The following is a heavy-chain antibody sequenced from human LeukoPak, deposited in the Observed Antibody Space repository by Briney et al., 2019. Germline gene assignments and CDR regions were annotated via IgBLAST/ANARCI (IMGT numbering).Heavy chain of an antibody. J-gene: IGHJ1*01. D-gene: IGHD6-19*01. CDR3: ARGGWYPESFQH. Sequence: PSETLSLTCAVYGGSFSGYYWSWIRQPPGKGLEWIGEINHSGSTNYNPSLKSRVTISVDTSKNQFSLKLSSVTAADTAVYYCARGGWYPESFQHWGQGTLVTVSS. V-gene: IGHV4-34*01. CDR2: INHSGST. CDR1: GGSFSGYY.